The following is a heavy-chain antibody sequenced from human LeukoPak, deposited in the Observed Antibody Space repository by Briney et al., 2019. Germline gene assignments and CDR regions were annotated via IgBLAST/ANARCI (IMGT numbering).Heavy chain of an antibody. CDR1: GYNFASSW. CDR3: ARQLNYYDSSSAFDI. D-gene: IGHD3-22*01. Sequence: GESLKISCKGSGYNFASSWIAWVRQVPGKGLEWMGIIYPGDSDTRYSPSFQGQVTISADKSISTAYLQWSSLKASDTAMYYCARQLNYYDSSSAFDIWGQGTMVTVSS. CDR2: IYPGDSDT. V-gene: IGHV5-51*01. J-gene: IGHJ3*02.